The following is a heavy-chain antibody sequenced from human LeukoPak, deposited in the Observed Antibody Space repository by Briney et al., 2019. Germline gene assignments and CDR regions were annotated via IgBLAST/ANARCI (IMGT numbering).Heavy chain of an antibody. J-gene: IGHJ4*02. Sequence: QTGGSLRLSCAASGFTFSSYAMHWVRRAPGKGLEWVALITDDASDKYYADSAKGRFTLSRDNSKNTVSLQMDSLRPEDTAIYYCAKGFGRRSWAFNYWGQGTLVTVSS. D-gene: IGHD2-15*01. CDR2: ITDDASDK. V-gene: IGHV3-30*18. CDR1: GFTFSSYA. CDR3: AKGFGRRSWAFNY.